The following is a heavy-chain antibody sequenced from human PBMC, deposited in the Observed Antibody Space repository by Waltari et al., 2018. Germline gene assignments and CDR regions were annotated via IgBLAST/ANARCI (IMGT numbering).Heavy chain of an antibody. D-gene: IGHD6-19*01. CDR1: GFTFSDYY. CDR2: MSSSGSTI. CDR3: ARTLSSGWSDY. J-gene: IGHJ4*02. V-gene: IGHV3-11*01. Sequence: QVQLVESGGGLVKPGGSLRLSCAASGFTFSDYYMSWIRQAPGKGLDVVSYMSSSGSTIYYSDSVKGRFTISRDNAKNSLYLQMNSLRAEDTAVYYCARTLSSGWSDYWGQGTLVTVSS.